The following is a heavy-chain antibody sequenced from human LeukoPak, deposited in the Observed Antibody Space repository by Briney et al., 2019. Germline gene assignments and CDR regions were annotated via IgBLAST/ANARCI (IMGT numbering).Heavy chain of an antibody. J-gene: IGHJ4*02. CDR3: ARNTNYYGSGNSFDY. V-gene: IGHV1-2*02. CDR2: INPNSGDT. CDR1: GYTFTGYY. D-gene: IGHD3-10*01. Sequence: ASVKVSCKASGYTFTGYYIHWVRQAPGQGLEWMGWINPNSGDTNYAQKFQGRVTMTRDTSISTAYMELSRLTSDDTAVYYCARNTNYYGSGNSFDYWGQGTLVTVSS.